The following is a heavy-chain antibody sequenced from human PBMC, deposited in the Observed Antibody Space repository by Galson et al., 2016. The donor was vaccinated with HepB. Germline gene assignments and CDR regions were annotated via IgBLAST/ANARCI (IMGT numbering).Heavy chain of an antibody. Sequence: SLRLSCAASTFTFSNYGMRWVRQAPGKGLEWVSSITSSGGSTYYAGSVKGRFTISRDNSKNTLYLQMNSLRAEDTAVYYCAKIFGISSSRSYGMDVWGQGTTVTVSS. J-gene: IGHJ6*02. CDR2: ITSSGGST. D-gene: IGHD6-6*01. CDR1: TFTFSNYG. CDR3: AKIFGISSSRSYGMDV. V-gene: IGHV3-23*01.